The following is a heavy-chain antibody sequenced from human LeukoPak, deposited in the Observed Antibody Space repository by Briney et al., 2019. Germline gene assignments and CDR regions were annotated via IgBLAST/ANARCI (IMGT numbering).Heavy chain of an antibody. D-gene: IGHD2-2*01. V-gene: IGHV3-30*18. J-gene: IGHJ4*02. CDR1: GFTFSSYG. CDR2: ISYDGSNK. CDR3: AKEKDRDIVVVPAAPLGY. Sequence: PGGSLRLSCAASGFTFSSYGMHWVRQAPGKGLEWVAVISYDGSNKYYADSVKGRFTISRDNSENTLYLQMNSLRAEDTAVYYCAKEKDRDIVVVPAAPLGYWGQGTLVTVSS.